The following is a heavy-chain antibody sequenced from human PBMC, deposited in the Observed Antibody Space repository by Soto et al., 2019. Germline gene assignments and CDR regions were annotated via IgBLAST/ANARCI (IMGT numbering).Heavy chain of an antibody. CDR1: GGSISSYY. V-gene: IGHV4-59*08. CDR3: ARLTRLPNFDP. CDR2: IYYSGST. J-gene: IGHJ5*02. Sequence: SETLSLTCTVSGGSISSYYWSWIRQPPGKGLEWIGYIYYSGSTNYNPSLKSRVTISVDTSKNQFSLKLSSVTAADTAVYYCARLTRLPNFDPWGQGTLVTVSS. D-gene: IGHD3-3*01.